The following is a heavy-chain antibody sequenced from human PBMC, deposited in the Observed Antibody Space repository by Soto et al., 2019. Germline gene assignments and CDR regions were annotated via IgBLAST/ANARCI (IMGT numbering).Heavy chain of an antibody. CDR2: IWSDGSNK. D-gene: IGHD6-13*01. J-gene: IGHJ4*02. CDR1: GFTFSSYG. CDR3: AIDGGIAAADY. Sequence: QVQLVESGGGVVQPGRSLRLSCEASGFTFSSYGMHWVRQAPGKGLEWVAVIWSDGSNKYYADSVKGRFTISRDNSKNTLYLQMNSLRAEDTAVYYCAIDGGIAAADYWGQGTLVTVSS. V-gene: IGHV3-33*01.